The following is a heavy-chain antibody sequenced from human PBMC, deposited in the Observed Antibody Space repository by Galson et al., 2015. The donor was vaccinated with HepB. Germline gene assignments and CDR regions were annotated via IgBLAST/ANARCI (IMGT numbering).Heavy chain of an antibody. Sequence: SLRLSCAASGFTFSSYAMHWVRQAPGKGLEWVAVISYDGSNKYYADSVKGRFTISRDNSKNTLYLQMNSLRAEDTAVYYCASQPLYRLSFDYWGQGTLVTVSS. D-gene: IGHD2-2*02. CDR3: ASQPLYRLSFDY. V-gene: IGHV3-30*04. CDR1: GFTFSSYA. CDR2: ISYDGSNK. J-gene: IGHJ4*02.